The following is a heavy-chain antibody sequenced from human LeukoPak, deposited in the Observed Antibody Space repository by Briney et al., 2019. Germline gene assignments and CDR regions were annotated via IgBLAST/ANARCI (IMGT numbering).Heavy chain of an antibody. V-gene: IGHV3-30*18. D-gene: IGHD2-2*02. CDR1: GFTFSSYA. J-gene: IGHJ6*02. CDR3: AKDRGGYCSSTSCYTLHYYGMDV. CDR2: ISYDGSNK. Sequence: GGSLRLSCAASGFTFSSYAMSWVRQAPGKGLEWVAVISYDGSNKYYADSVKGRFTISRDNSKNTLYLQMNSLRAEDTAVYYCAKDRGGYCSSTSCYTLHYYGMDVWGQGTTVTVSS.